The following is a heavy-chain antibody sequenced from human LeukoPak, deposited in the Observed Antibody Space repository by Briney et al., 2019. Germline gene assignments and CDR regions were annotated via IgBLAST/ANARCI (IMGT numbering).Heavy chain of an antibody. J-gene: IGHJ4*02. CDR3: ARVGCIGGTCSSRDFDF. V-gene: IGHV4-34*01. CDR2: INHSGST. CDR1: GGSFSGYY. D-gene: IGHD2-15*01. Sequence: PSETLSLTCAVYGGSFSGYYWSWIRQPPGKGLEWIAEINHSGSTNYNPSLKSRVTISVATSKNQFSLTLSSVTAADTAVYYCARVGCIGGTCSSRDFDFWGQGTLVTVSS.